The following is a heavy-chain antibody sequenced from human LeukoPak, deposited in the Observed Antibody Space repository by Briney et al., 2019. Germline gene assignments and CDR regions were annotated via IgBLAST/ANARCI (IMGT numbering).Heavy chain of an antibody. D-gene: IGHD1-26*01. Sequence: SETLSLTCTVSGGSISSSSYYWGCIRQPPGKGLEWIGSIYYSGSTYYNPSLKSRVTISVDTSKNQFSLKLSSVTAADTAVYYCARHQGSGRKHYYGMDVWGQGTTVTVSS. V-gene: IGHV4-39*07. CDR2: IYYSGST. CDR1: GGSISSSSYY. J-gene: IGHJ6*02. CDR3: ARHQGSGRKHYYGMDV.